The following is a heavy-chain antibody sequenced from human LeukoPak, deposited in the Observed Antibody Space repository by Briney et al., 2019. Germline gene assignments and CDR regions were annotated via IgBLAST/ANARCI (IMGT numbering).Heavy chain of an antibody. D-gene: IGHD6-19*01. CDR1: GFSFSNHY. V-gene: IGHV3-7*01. Sequence: GGSLRLSCTASGFSFSNHYMRWIRQAPGKGLEWVANISEDGSNKWHLGSVKGRFTVSRGNARNSLYLQMNSLRVEDTAVYYCTRVIVAVPGYFDYFDFWGQGVLVTVSS. CDR3: TRVIVAVPGYFDYFDF. CDR2: ISEDGSNK. J-gene: IGHJ4*02.